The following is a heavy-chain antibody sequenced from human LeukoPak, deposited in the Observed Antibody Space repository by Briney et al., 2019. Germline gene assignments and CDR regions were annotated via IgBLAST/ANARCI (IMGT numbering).Heavy chain of an antibody. CDR1: GGSISSYY. CDR3: ARETSQKGAHYMDV. Sequence: SETLSLTCTVSGGSISSYYWSWIRQPPGKGLEWIGYIYYSGSTNYNPSLRSRVTISVDTSKNQFSLKLSSVTAADTAVYYCARETSQKGAHYMDVWGKGTTVTISS. J-gene: IGHJ6*03. V-gene: IGHV4-59*01. D-gene: IGHD3-16*01. CDR2: IYYSGST.